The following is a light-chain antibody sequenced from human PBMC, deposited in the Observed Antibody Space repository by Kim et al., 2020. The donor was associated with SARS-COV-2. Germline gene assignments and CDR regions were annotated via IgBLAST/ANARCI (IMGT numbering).Light chain of an antibody. CDR2: DVS. CDR3: SSYTSSSTSV. Sequence: GESITISCTGTSSDVGGYNYVSWYHQHPGKAPKLMIYDVSKRPSGVSNRFAGSKSGNTASLTISGLQAEDEADYYCSSYTSSSTSVFGGGTQLTVL. J-gene: IGLJ3*02. CDR1: SSDVGGYNY. V-gene: IGLV2-14*04.